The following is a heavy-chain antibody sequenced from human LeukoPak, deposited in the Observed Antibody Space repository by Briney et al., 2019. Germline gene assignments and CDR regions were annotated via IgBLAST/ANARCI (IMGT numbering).Heavy chain of an antibody. Sequence: GGSLPQTRVGSGFTFISYLLNWVRQAPGKGLEWVSYITSSGSTIYYADSVKGRFTISRDNAKNSLYLQMNSLRAEDTAVYYCARDSDSEFWGPRNPGTVSS. CDR3: ARDSDSEF. D-gene: IGHD3-10*01. J-gene: IGHJ4*03. V-gene: IGHV3-48*03. CDR1: GFTFISYL. CDR2: ITSSGSTI.